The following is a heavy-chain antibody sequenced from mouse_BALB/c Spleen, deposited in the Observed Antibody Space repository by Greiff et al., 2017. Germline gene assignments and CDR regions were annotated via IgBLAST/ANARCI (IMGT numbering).Heavy chain of an antibody. CDR1: GDSITSGY. V-gene: IGHV3-8*02. D-gene: IGHD1-1*01. J-gene: IGHJ2*01. CDR2: ISYSGST. Sequence: VQLQQSGPSLVKPSQTLSLTCSVTGDSITSGYWNWIRKFPGNKLEYMGYISYSGSTYYNPSLKSRISITRDTSKNQYYLQLNSVTTEDTATYYCARWSITTVVPYYFDYWGQGTTLTVSS. CDR3: ARWSITTVVPYYFDY.